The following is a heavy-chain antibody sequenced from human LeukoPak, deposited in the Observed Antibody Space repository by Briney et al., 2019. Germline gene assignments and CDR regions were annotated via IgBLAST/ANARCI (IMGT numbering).Heavy chain of an antibody. V-gene: IGHV3-23*01. CDR2: ISGGGGST. CDR1: GFTFTSYS. CDR3: AKGGKWDVTPFDY. D-gene: IGHD1-26*01. J-gene: IGHJ4*02. Sequence: QPGGSLRLSCAASGFTFTSYSMNWVRQAPGKGLEWVSTISGGGGSTYYADSVKGRFTISRDNSKNMLYLQVNSLRAEDTAVYYCAKGGKWDVTPFDYWGQGTLVTVSS.